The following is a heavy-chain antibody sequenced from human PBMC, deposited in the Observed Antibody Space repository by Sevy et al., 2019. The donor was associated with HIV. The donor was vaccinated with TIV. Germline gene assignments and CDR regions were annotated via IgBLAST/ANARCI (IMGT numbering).Heavy chain of an antibody. CDR1: GFTFSSYG. J-gene: IGHJ6*02. Sequence: GGSLRLSCAASGFTFSSYGMHWVRQAPGKGLEWVAVISYDGSNKYYADSVKGRFTISRDNSKNTLYLQMNSLRAEDTAVYYCANEYSGYDYIRYYYYGMDVWGQGTTVTVSS. V-gene: IGHV3-30*18. CDR3: ANEYSGYDYIRYYYYGMDV. CDR2: ISYDGSNK. D-gene: IGHD5-12*01.